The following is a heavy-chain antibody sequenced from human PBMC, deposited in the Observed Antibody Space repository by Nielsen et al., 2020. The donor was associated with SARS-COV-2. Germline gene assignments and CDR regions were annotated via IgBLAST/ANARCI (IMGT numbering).Heavy chain of an antibody. Sequence: WIRQPPGKGLEWVAFIWYDGSKKYYADSVKGRFTISRDDSKNTVYLQMNSLRAEDTAIYSCAGGEGYSPTFDYWGQGTLVTVSS. V-gene: IGHV3-33*01. J-gene: IGHJ4*02. CDR2: IWYDGSKK. CDR3: AGGEGYSPTFDY. D-gene: IGHD2-21*01.